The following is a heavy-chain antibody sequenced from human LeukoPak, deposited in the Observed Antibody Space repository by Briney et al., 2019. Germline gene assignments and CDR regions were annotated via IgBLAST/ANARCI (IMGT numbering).Heavy chain of an antibody. CDR2: ISGRGGST. Sequence: ISGRGGSTYYADSVKGRFTISRDNSKNTLYLQMNSLRAEDTAVYYCAKAGYSSSYYFDYWGQGTLVTVSS. CDR3: AKAGYSSSYYFDY. J-gene: IGHJ4*02. D-gene: IGHD6-19*01. V-gene: IGHV3-23*01.